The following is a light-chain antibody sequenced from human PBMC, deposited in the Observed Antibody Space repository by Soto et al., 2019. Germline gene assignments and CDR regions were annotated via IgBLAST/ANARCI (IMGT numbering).Light chain of an antibody. V-gene: IGLV2-23*03. J-gene: IGLJ2*01. Sequence: QSVLTQPASVSGSPGQSNTISCTGTSSDVGSYNLVSWYQQHPGKAPKLMIYEGSKRPSGVSNRFSGSKSGNTASLTISGLQAEDEADYYCCSYAGSSTFEVFGGGTKVTVL. CDR1: SSDVGSYNL. CDR2: EGS. CDR3: CSYAGSSTFEV.